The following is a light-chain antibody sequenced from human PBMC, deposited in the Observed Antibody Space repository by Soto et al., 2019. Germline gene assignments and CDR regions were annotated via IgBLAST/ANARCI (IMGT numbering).Light chain of an antibody. V-gene: IGLV2-11*01. CDR2: DVS. CDR3: CLYAVTFYV. CDR1: SSDVGTYDF. J-gene: IGLJ1*01. Sequence: QSALTQPRSVSGPPGQSVTISCTGTSSDVGTYDFVSWYQQHPGKAPRLMIFDVSERPSGVPDRFSGSKSGNTASLTISGLRAEDEADYYCCLYAVTFYVFGTGTKVTVL.